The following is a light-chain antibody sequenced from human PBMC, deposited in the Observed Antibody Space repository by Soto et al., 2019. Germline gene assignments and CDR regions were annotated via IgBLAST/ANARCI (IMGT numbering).Light chain of an antibody. V-gene: IGKV3-20*01. CDR1: QSVSSDY. Sequence: ESVLTQSPGTLSFSPGERAPLSCRASQSVSSDYLAWYQQKPGQAPRLLIYGASSRATGIPDRFSGSGSGTDFTLTVSRLEPEDFAVFYCQQYGSSPPTFGQGTKVDI. CDR3: QQYGSSPPT. J-gene: IGKJ2*01. CDR2: GAS.